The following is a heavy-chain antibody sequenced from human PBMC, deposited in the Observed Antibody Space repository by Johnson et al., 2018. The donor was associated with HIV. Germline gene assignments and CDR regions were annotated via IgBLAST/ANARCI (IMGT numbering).Heavy chain of an antibody. J-gene: IGHJ3*02. CDR3: AKGLGSYYEAFDI. Sequence: VQLVESGGGVVQPGRSLRLSCATSGFTFSKYGMHWVRQAPGKGLEWVAVIWYDETNKYYADSVKGRLTISRDNSKNRLYLQMNSLRAEDTAVYYCAKGLGSYYEAFDIWGQGTMVIVSS. CDR2: IWYDETNK. CDR1: GFTFSKYG. D-gene: IGHD3-10*01. V-gene: IGHV3-33*06.